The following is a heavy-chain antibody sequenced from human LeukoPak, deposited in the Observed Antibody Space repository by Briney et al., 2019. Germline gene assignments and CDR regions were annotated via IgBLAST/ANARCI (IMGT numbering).Heavy chain of an antibody. V-gene: IGHV3-21*01. Sequence: PGGSLRLSCAASGFTFSTYSMNWVRQAPGKGLEWVSSISSSSSYIYYADSVKGRFTISRDNAKNSLYLQMNSLRAEDTAVYYCAKDSPYSGSYSGAFDIWGQGTMVTVSS. CDR1: GFTFSTYS. J-gene: IGHJ3*02. D-gene: IGHD1-26*01. CDR3: AKDSPYSGSYSGAFDI. CDR2: ISSSSSYI.